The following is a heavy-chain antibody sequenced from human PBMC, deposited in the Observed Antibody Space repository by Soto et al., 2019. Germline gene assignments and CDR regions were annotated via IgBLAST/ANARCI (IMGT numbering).Heavy chain of an antibody. CDR2: ISYDGSNK. CDR1: GFTFSSYG. J-gene: IGHJ4*02. D-gene: IGHD4-17*01. CDR3: AKAGPTVTTEPPSD. V-gene: IGHV3-30*18. Sequence: GGSLRISCAASGFTFSSYGMHWVRQAPGKGLEWVAVISYDGSNKYYADSVKGRFTISRDNSKNTLYLQMNSLRAEDTAVYYCAKAGPTVTTEPPSDWGQGTLVTVSS.